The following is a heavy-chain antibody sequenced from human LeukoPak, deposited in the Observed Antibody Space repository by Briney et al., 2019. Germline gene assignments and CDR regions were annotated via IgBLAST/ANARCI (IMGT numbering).Heavy chain of an antibody. V-gene: IGHV3-23*01. Sequence: GGSLRLSCAASGFTFSSYGMSWVRQAPGKGLEWVSAISGSGGSTYSADSVKGRFTISRDNSKNTLYLQMNSLRAEDTAVYYCAKASVGATFDYWGQGTLVTVSS. CDR1: GFTFSSYG. CDR2: ISGSGGST. D-gene: IGHD1-26*01. J-gene: IGHJ4*02. CDR3: AKASVGATFDY.